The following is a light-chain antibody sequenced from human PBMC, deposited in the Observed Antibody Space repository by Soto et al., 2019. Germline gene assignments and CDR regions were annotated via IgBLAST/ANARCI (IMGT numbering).Light chain of an antibody. J-gene: IGKJ1*01. CDR2: GAF. CDR3: QQYGSLPQT. V-gene: IGKV3-20*01. CDR1: QSVSNNY. Sequence: EIVLTQSPGTLSLSPGERATLSCRASQSVSNNYLAWYQQKSGQAPRLLIYGAFSRANGIPVRFSGSASGTDFTLIISRLEPEDVAVYYCQQYGSLPQTFGQGTKV.